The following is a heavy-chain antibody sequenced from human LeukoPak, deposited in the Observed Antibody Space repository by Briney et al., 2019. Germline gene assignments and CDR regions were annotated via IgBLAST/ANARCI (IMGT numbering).Heavy chain of an antibody. V-gene: IGHV3-30*02. Sequence: PGGSLRLSRAASGFTFSSYGMHWVRQAPGKGLEWVAFIRYDGSNKYYADSVKGRFTISRDNSKNTLYLQMNSLRAEDAAVYYCAKDFPGYCSSTSCYSDAFDIWGQGTMVTVSS. CDR2: IRYDGSNK. D-gene: IGHD2-2*01. CDR1: GFTFSSYG. CDR3: AKDFPGYCSSTSCYSDAFDI. J-gene: IGHJ3*02.